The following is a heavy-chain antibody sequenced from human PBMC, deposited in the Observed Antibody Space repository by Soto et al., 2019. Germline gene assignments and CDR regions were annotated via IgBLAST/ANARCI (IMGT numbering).Heavy chain of an antibody. Sequence: EVQLVESGGGLVQPGGSLRLSCAASGFTFSSYWMHWVRQAPGKGLVWVSRINSDGSSTSYADSVKGRFTISRDNAXNKXYLQMNSLRAEDTAVYYCARDTNYGGKRRAGWFDPWGQGTLVTVSS. V-gene: IGHV3-74*01. J-gene: IGHJ5*02. CDR2: INSDGSST. D-gene: IGHD4-17*01. CDR1: GFTFSSYW. CDR3: ARDTNYGGKRRAGWFDP.